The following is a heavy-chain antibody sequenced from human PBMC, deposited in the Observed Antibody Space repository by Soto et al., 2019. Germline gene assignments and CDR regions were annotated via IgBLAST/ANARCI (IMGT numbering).Heavy chain of an antibody. Sequence: GGSLRLSCAASGFTFSSYSMNWVRQAPGKGLEWVSSISSSSSYIYYADSVKGRFTISRDDAKNSLYLQMNSLRAEDTAVYYCAREAVAVSYFDYWGQGTLVTVSS. V-gene: IGHV3-21*01. CDR1: GFTFSSYS. CDR2: ISSSSSYI. CDR3: AREAVAVSYFDY. J-gene: IGHJ4*02. D-gene: IGHD6-19*01.